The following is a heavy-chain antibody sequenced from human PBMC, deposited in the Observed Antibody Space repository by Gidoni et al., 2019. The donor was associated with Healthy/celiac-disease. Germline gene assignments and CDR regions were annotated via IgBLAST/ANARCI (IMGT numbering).Heavy chain of an antibody. J-gene: IGHJ3*02. Sequence: EVLLLEPGGGLVQPGGSLRLSCAASGFTFSSYDMSWVRQALGKGLEWVSAISGSGGSTYYADSVEGRFTISRDNSKNTLYLQMNSLRAEDTAVYYCAKPSPVDAFDIWGQGTMVTVSS. CDR2: ISGSGGST. CDR3: AKPSPVDAFDI. CDR1: GFTFSSYD. V-gene: IGHV3-23*01.